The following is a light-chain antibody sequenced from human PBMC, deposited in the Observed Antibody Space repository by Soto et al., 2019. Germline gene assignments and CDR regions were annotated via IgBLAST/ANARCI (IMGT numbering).Light chain of an antibody. J-gene: IGLJ2*01. CDR2: DVS. CDR3: SSYSSSTTLVV. V-gene: IGLV2-14*01. CDR1: SSDVGGFDY. Sequence: QSALTQPASVSGSPGQSITLSCTGTSSDVGGFDYVSWYQQNTGTAPRLIIYDVSNRPSGVSNRFSGSKSGNTASLSISGLQPEDEGDYHCSSYSSSTTLVVFGGGTKLTVL.